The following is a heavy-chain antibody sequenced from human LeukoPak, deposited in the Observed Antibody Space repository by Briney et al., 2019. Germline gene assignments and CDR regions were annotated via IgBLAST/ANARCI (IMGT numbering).Heavy chain of an antibody. V-gene: IGHV3-30*04. Sequence: GGSLRLSCAASGFTFSSYAMHWVRQAPGKGLEWVAVISYDGSNKYYADSVKGRFTISRDNSKNTLYLQMNSLRAEDTAVYYCARDKSGTEHFDYWGQGTLVTVSS. J-gene: IGHJ4*02. D-gene: IGHD6-13*01. CDR2: ISYDGSNK. CDR3: ARDKSGTEHFDY. CDR1: GFTFSSYA.